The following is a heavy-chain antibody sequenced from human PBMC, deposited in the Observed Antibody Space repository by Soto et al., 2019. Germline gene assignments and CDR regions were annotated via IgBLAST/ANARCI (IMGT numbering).Heavy chain of an antibody. CDR1: GGSYSGYY. Sequence: SETLSLTCAVYGGSYSGYYWSWIRQPPGMGLEWIGEINHSGSTNYNPSLKSRVTISVDTSKNQFSLKLSSVTAADTAVYYCARESLDILIGYYFDYWGQGTLVTVSS. D-gene: IGHD3-9*01. J-gene: IGHJ4*02. V-gene: IGHV4-34*01. CDR2: INHSGST. CDR3: ARESLDILIGYYFDY.